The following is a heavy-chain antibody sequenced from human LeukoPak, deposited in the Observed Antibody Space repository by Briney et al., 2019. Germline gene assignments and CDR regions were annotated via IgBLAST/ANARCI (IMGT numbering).Heavy chain of an antibody. Sequence: ASVKVSCKASGYTFTGYYMHWVRQAPGQGLEWMGWINPHSGGTNYAQKFQGRVTMTRDTSISTAFMELSRLRSDDTAVYYCARASVLFIATPPYYFDYWGQGTLVTVSS. D-gene: IGHD2/OR15-2a*01. CDR2: INPHSGGT. CDR1: GYTFTGYY. CDR3: ARASVLFIATPPYYFDY. V-gene: IGHV1-2*02. J-gene: IGHJ4*02.